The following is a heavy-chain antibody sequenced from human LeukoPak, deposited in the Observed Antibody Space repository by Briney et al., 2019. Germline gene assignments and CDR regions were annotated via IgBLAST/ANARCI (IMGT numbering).Heavy chain of an antibody. V-gene: IGHV4-59*01. J-gene: IGHJ4*02. D-gene: IGHD2-21*01. CDR1: RDSISRYY. CDR3: ARVYYGGYKYFDF. CDR2: IDDSGTT. Sequence: SETLSLTCTVSRDSISRYYWTWIRQPPGGGQGWMGYIDDSGTTNDNPSLKSRVTISVDTSKNQFSLKLSSVTAADTAVYYCARVYYGGYKYFDFWGQGTLVTVSS.